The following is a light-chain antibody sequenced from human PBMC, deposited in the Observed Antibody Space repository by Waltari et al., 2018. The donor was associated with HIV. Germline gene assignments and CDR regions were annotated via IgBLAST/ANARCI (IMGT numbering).Light chain of an antibody. CDR3: QKYNSGGLT. V-gene: IGKV1-27*01. J-gene: IGKJ4*01. CDR1: QSISCC. Sequence: DIQMTQSPSTLAASVGDRVTITCRASQSISCCLAWYQQKPGKAPKLLIYAASTLQSGVPSRFSGSGSGTDFTLTISSLQPEDVATYYCQKYNSGGLTFGGGTKVEIK. CDR2: AAS.